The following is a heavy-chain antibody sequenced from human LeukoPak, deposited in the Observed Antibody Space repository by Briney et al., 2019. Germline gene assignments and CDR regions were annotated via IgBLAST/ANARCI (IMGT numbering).Heavy chain of an antibody. CDR2: IIPIFGTA. Sequence: SVKVSCKASGGTFSSYAISWVRQAPGQGLEWMGGIIPIFGTANYAQKFQGRVTITADESTSTAYMELSSLRSEDTAVYYCARDLEEYYDFWSGYYRVNWFDPWGQGTLVTVSS. CDR1: GGTFSSYA. CDR3: ARDLEEYYDFWSGYYRVNWFDP. J-gene: IGHJ5*02. D-gene: IGHD3-3*01. V-gene: IGHV1-69*13.